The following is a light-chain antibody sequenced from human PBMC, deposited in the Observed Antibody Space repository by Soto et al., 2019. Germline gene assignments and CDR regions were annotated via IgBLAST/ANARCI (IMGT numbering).Light chain of an antibody. CDR1: QRISAW. J-gene: IGKJ1*01. Sequence: EIQMTQSPSTLSASVGARGTTTCRARQRISAWFAWYQQKPGEAPTLLIYDASSLESGVPSRFSGGGSETEFTLTISSLQPDDVATYYCQQSNSFWTFGQGTKVDI. V-gene: IGKV1-5*01. CDR3: QQSNSFWT. CDR2: DAS.